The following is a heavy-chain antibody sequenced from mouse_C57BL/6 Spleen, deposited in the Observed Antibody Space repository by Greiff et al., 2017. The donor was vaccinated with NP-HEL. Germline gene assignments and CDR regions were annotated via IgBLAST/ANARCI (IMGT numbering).Heavy chain of an antibody. CDR1: GYAFTNYL. J-gene: IGHJ2*01. V-gene: IGHV1-54*01. Sequence: QVQLQQSGAELVRPGTSVKVSCKASGYAFTNYLIEWVKQRPGQGLEWIGVINPGSGGTNYNEKFKGKATLTADKSSSTAYMQLSSLTSEDSAVYFCARTMTTVVAHYFDYWGQGTTLTVSS. CDR3: ARTMTTVVAHYFDY. CDR2: INPGSGGT. D-gene: IGHD1-1*01.